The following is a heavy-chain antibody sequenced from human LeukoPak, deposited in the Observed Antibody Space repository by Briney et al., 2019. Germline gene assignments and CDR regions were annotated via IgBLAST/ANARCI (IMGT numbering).Heavy chain of an antibody. V-gene: IGHV1-2*02. CDR2: INPNSGGT. CDR3: AKKGYHIVVVPAAVYYYYYYMDV. D-gene: IGHD2-2*01. J-gene: IGHJ6*03. CDR1: GYTFTGYY. Sequence: PAASVKVSCKASGYTFTGYYMHWVRRAPGQGLEWMGWINPNSGGTNYAQKFQGRVTMTRDTSISTAYMELSSLRSEDTAVYYCAKKGYHIVVVPAAVYYYYYYMDVWGKGTTVTVSS.